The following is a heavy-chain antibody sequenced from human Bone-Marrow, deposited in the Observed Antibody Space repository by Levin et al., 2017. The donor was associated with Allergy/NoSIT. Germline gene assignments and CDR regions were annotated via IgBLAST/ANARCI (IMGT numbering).Heavy chain of an antibody. CDR2: ISSSGSTI. CDR1: GFTFSSYE. V-gene: IGHV3-48*03. Sequence: SCAASGFTFSSYEMNWVRQAPGKGLEWVSYISSSGSTIYYADSVKGRFTISRDNAKNSLYLQMNSLRAEDTAVYYCAREKSGYDYPGNWFDPWGQGTLVTVSS. J-gene: IGHJ5*02. D-gene: IGHD5-12*01. CDR3: AREKSGYDYPGNWFDP.